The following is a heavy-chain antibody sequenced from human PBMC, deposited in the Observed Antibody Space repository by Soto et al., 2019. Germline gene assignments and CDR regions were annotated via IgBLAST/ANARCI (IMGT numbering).Heavy chain of an antibody. J-gene: IGHJ4*02. D-gene: IGHD3-10*01. V-gene: IGHV3-73*01. CDR1: GFTFHGST. CDR2: ISIKPNNFAT. Sequence: GESLKISCVGSGFTFHGSTMHWVRQASGKGLEWIGLISIKPNNFATVYAASVTGRFTISRDDSKNTAYLEMDSLKTEDTALYYRVRDSENSNYYFEHWGRGTLVTAPQ. CDR3: VRDSENSNYYFEH.